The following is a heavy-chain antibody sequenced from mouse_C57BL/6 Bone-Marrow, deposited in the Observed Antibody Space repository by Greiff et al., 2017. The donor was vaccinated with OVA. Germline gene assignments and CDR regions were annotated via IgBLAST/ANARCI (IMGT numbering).Heavy chain of an antibody. CDR2: INYDGSST. J-gene: IGHJ4*01. CDR1: GFTFSDYY. Sequence: EVMLVESEGGLVQPGSSMKLSCTASGFTFSDYYMAWVRQVPEKGLEWVANINYDGSSTYYLDSLKSRFIISRDNAKNSLYLQMSSLKSEDTATYYGARDPHYYAMDYWGQGTSVTVSS. CDR3: ARDPHYYAMDY. V-gene: IGHV5-16*01.